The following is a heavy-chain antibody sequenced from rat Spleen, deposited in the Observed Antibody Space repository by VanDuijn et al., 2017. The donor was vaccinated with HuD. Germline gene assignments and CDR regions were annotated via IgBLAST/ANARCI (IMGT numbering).Heavy chain of an antibody. Sequence: EVQLVESGGGLVQPGRSLKLSCAASGFTFSDYYMAWVRQAPTKGLEWVATISSDGGRNFYRDSVKGRFTISRDNAKTSLYLQMDSLRSGDTATYYCTTGVPGDWGQGVMVTVSS. CDR2: ISSDGGRN. CDR1: GFTFSDYY. CDR3: TTGVPGD. D-gene: IGHD1-4*01. V-gene: IGHV5-20*01. J-gene: IGHJ2*01.